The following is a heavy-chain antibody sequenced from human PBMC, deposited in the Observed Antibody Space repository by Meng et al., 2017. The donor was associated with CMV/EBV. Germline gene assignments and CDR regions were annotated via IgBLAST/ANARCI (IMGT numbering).Heavy chain of an antibody. CDR2: IYYSGST. D-gene: IGHD2-15*01. V-gene: IGHV4-39*07. Sequence: SETLSLTCTVSGGSISSSSYYWGWIRQPPGKGLEWIGSIYYSGSTYYNPSLKSRVTISVDTSKNQFSLKLSSVTAADTAVYYCASGALGYCSGGSCYPPYYGTDVWGQGTTVTVSS. CDR1: GGSISSSSYY. CDR3: ASGALGYCSGGSCYPPYYGTDV. J-gene: IGHJ6*02.